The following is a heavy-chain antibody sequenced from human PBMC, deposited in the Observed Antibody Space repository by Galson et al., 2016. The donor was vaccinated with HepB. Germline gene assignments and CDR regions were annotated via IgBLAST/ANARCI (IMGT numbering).Heavy chain of an antibody. CDR2: IKGNTDGGTT. Sequence: SLRLSCAASGFTFSNAWMSWVRQGPGKGLEWVGRIKGNTDGGTTDYAAPVKGRFTISRDDSKNTLYLQMNSLKTEDTAVYYCTTATMVRGVKSVDWGQGTLVTVSS. J-gene: IGHJ4*02. CDR3: TTATMVRGVKSVD. CDR1: GFTFSNAW. D-gene: IGHD3-10*01. V-gene: IGHV3-15*01.